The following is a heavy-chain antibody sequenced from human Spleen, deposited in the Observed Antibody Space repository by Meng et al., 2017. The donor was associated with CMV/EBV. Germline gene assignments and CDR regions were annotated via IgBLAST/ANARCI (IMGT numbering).Heavy chain of an antibody. CDR2: IYYSGST. D-gene: IGHD3-3*01. J-gene: IGHJ4*02. V-gene: IGHV4-30-4*08. Sequence: QVPLREAGPGLLKPSQPLSLTCTVSGGSISSGDYYWSWIRQPPGKGLEWIGYIYYSGSTYYNPSLKSRVTISVDTSKNQFSLKLSSVTAADTAVYYCARGRPKVTIFGVAQLDYWGQGTLVTVSS. CDR1: GGSISSGDYY. CDR3: ARGRPKVTIFGVAQLDY.